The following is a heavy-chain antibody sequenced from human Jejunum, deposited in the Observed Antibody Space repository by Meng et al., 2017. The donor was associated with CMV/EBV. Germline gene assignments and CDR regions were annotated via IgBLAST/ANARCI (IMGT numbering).Heavy chain of an antibody. CDR2: IEHDGSNK. J-gene: IGHJ4*02. Sequence: QVELVEAGVWGVQPGGSLRLSCAASGFIFSNYGMHWVRQAPGKGLEWVAFIEHDGSNKYYADSVKGRFTISRDNSKNTLYLQMNSLRVEDTAVYYCAKDVGYWGQGTLVTVSS. CDR1: GFIFSNYG. D-gene: IGHD1-26*01. V-gene: IGHV3-30*02. CDR3: AKDVGY.